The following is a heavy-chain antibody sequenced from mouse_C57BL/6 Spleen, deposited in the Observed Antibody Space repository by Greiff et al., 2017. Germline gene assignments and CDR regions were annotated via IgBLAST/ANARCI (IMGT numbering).Heavy chain of an antibody. CDR1: GFNIKNTY. V-gene: IGHV14-3*01. Sequence: EVQLQQSVAELVRPGASVKLSCTASGFNIKNTYMHWVKQRPEQGLEWIGRIDPANGNPKYAPKFQGKATITADTSSTTAYLQLSSLTSEYTSIYYCSRWRGTYVYAMDYWGQGTSVTVSS. CDR3: SRWRGTYVYAMDY. J-gene: IGHJ4*01. D-gene: IGHD5-1*01. CDR2: IDPANGNP.